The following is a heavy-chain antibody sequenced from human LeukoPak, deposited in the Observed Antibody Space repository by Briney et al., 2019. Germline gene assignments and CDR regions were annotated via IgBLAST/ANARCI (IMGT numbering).Heavy chain of an antibody. CDR2: IYSGGST. CDR3: AKDEIFGRSWTFDY. J-gene: IGHJ4*02. Sequence: PGGSLRLSCAASGFTVSSNHMTWVRQAPGKGLEYVSVIYSGGSTYSADSVEARFPISRDNSKNTLYLQMNSLRAEDTAVYYCAKDEIFGRSWTFDYWGQGTLVTVSS. V-gene: IGHV3-53*01. D-gene: IGHD3-3*01. CDR1: GFTVSSNH.